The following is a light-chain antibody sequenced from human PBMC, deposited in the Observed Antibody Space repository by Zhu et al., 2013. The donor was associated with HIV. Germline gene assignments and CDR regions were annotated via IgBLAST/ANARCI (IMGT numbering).Light chain of an antibody. CDR2: KAS. CDR3: QHYNSYPWT. CDR1: QSVSAW. V-gene: IGKV1-5*03. J-gene: IGKJ1*01. Sequence: DIQMTQSPSTLSASVGDTVTITCRASQSVSAWLAWYQQKPGKAPKLLIYKASDLQSGVPPRFSGRGSGTEFTLTISSLQPDDFATYYCQHYNSYPWTFGQGTKVE.